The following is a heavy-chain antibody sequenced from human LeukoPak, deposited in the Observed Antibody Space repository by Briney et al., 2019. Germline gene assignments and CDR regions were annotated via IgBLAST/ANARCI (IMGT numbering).Heavy chain of an antibody. CDR3: ARTGGYSSGWGYYYYMDV. CDR1: GYVFTGYY. CDR2: INPNSGGT. Sequence: VASVKVSCKASGYVFTGYYMHWVRQAPGQGLEWMGWINPNSGGTNYAQKFQGRVTMTRDTSISTAYMELSRLRSDDTAVYYCARTGGYSSGWGYYYYMDVWGKGTTVTVSS. D-gene: IGHD6-19*01. J-gene: IGHJ6*03. V-gene: IGHV1-2*02.